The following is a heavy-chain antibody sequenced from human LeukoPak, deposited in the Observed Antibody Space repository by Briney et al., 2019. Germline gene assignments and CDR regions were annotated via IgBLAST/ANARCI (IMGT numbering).Heavy chain of an antibody. CDR2: INPNSGNT. J-gene: IGHJ6*02. Sequence: ASVKVSCKASGYTFTSYDINWVRQATGRGLEWMGWINPNSGNTGYAQKFQGRVTMTRNTYISTAYMELSSLRSEDTAVYYCARNLWFGELLSLNCGMDVWGQGTTVTVSS. CDR1: GYTFTSYD. CDR3: ARNLWFGELLSLNCGMDV. V-gene: IGHV1-8*01. D-gene: IGHD3-10*01.